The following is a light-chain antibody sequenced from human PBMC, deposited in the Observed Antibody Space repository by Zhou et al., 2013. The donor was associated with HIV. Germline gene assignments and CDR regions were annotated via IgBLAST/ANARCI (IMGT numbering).Light chain of an antibody. CDR3: QQYDNLPQT. CDR2: DAS. V-gene: IGKV1-33*01. Sequence: DIVMTQSPDSLAVSLGERATINCKSSQSVLYSSNNKNYLNWYQQKPGKAPKLLIYDASNLETGVPSRFSGSGSGTDFTFTISSLQPEDIATYYCQQYDNLPQTFGGGTKVEIK. J-gene: IGKJ4*01. CDR1: QSVLYSSNNKNY.